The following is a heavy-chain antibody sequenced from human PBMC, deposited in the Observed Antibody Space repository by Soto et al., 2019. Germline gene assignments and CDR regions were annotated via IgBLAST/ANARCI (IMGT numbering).Heavy chain of an antibody. J-gene: IGHJ4*02. CDR2: ISYDGSNK. CDR1: GFTFSSYA. D-gene: IGHD6-19*01. CDR3: ARYLRSSGWFDY. Sequence: QVQLVESGGGVVQPGRSLRLSCAASGFTFSSYAMHWVRQAPGKGLEWVAVISYDGSNKYYADSVKGRFTISRDNSKNTLYLQMNSLRAEDTAVYYCARYLRSSGWFDYWGQGTLVTVSS. V-gene: IGHV3-30-3*01.